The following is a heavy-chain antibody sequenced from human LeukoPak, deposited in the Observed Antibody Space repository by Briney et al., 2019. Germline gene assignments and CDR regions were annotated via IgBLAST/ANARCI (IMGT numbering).Heavy chain of an antibody. CDR1: GFTFSSYE. CDR3: ARVHGGYPFDY. Sequence: GGSLRLFCAASGFTFSSYEMNWVRQAPGKGLEWVSFISSSSATIYYADSVKGRFTISRDNAKNSLYLQMNSLRAEDTAVYFCARVHGGYPFDYWGQGTLVTVSS. V-gene: IGHV3-48*01. D-gene: IGHD2-15*01. J-gene: IGHJ4*02. CDR2: ISSSSATI.